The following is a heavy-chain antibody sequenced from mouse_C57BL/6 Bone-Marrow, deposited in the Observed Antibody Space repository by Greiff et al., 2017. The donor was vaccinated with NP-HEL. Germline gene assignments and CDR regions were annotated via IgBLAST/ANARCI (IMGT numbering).Heavy chain of an antibody. J-gene: IGHJ1*03. CDR1: GFTFSDYY. CDR2: INYDGSST. CDR3: SSDRDYWYFDV. V-gene: IGHV5-16*01. Sequence: EVKLMESEGGLVQPGSSMKLSCTASGFTFSDYYMAWVRQVPEKGLEWVANINYDGSSTYYLDSLKSRFIISRDNAKNILYLQMSSLKSEDTATYDCSSDRDYWYFDVWGTGTTVTVSS. D-gene: IGHD3-3*01.